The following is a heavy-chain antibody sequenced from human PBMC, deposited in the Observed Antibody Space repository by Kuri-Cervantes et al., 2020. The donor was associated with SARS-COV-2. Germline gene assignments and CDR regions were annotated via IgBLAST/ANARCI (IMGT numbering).Heavy chain of an antibody. V-gene: IGHV3-48*03. D-gene: IGHD4-11*01. Sequence: GESLKISCAASGSTFSSYEMNWVRQAPGKGLEWVSYISSSGSTIYYADSVKGRFTISRDNAKNMLYLYMNSLRADDTAVYYCARDSMTTRDFDYWGQGTLVTVSS. CDR3: ARDSMTTRDFDY. CDR1: GSTFSSYE. J-gene: IGHJ4*02. CDR2: ISSSGSTI.